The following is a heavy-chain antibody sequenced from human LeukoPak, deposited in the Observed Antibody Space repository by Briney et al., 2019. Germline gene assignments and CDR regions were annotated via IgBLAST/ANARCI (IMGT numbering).Heavy chain of an antibody. Sequence: GASVKVSCKASGYTFTGYYMHWVRQAPGQGLEWMGWINPNSGGTNYAQKFQGRVTMTRDTSISTAYMELSRLRSDDTAVYYCARGYCSSTSCSPFDYWGQGTLVTVSS. CDR1: GYTFTGYY. D-gene: IGHD2-2*01. CDR3: ARGYCSSTSCSPFDY. J-gene: IGHJ4*02. CDR2: INPNSGGT. V-gene: IGHV1-2*02.